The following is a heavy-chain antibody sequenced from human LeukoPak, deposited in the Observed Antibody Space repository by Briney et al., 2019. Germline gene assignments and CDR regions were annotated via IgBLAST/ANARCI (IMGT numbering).Heavy chain of an antibody. J-gene: IGHJ6*03. V-gene: IGHV3-74*01. CDR2: INSDGSST. CDR1: GFTFSSYW. D-gene: IGHD6-13*01. CDR3: AKDRGSSLVSYYYYMDV. Sequence: GGSLRLSCAASGFTFSSYWMHWVRQAPGKGLVWVSRINSDGSSTSYADSVKGRFTISRDNAKDTLYLQMNSLRAEDTAVYYCAKDRGSSLVSYYYYMDVWGKGTTVTVSS.